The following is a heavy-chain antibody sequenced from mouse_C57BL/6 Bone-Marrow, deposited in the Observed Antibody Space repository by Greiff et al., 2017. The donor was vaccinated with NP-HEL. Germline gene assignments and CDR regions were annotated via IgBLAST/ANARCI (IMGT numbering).Heavy chain of an antibody. CDR2: IHPNSGST. CDR3: ARKRVASYYYAMDY. D-gene: IGHD6-1*01. CDR1: GYTFTSYW. V-gene: IGHV1-64*01. J-gene: IGHJ4*01. Sequence: QVQLKQSGAELVKPGASVKLSCKASGYTFTSYWMHWVKQRPGQGLEWIGMIHPNSGSTNYNEKFKSKATLTVDKSSSTAYMQLSSLTSEDSAVYYCARKRVASYYYAMDYWGQGTSVTVSS.